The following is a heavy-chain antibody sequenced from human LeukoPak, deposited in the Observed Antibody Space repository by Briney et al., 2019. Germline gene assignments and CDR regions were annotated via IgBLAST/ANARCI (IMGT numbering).Heavy chain of an antibody. J-gene: IGHJ4*02. V-gene: IGHV3-30-3*01. CDR1: GFTFSSYA. D-gene: IGHD5-24*01. Sequence: GGSLRLSCAASGFTFSSYARHRVRQAPGKGLEWVAVISYDGSNKYYADSVKGRFTISRDNSKNTLYLQMNSLRAEDTAVYYCARDRDGYNSDYWGQGTLVTVSS. CDR3: ARDRDGYNSDY. CDR2: ISYDGSNK.